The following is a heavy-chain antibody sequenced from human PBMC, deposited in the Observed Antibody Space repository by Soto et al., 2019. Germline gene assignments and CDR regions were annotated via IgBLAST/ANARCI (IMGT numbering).Heavy chain of an antibody. CDR1: GYSFTSYW. D-gene: IGHD1-26*01. V-gene: IGHV5-51*01. CDR3: ATIYAPVGAIRPYYYGMDV. CDR2: IYPGDSDT. Sequence: PGESLKISCKGSGYSFTSYWIGWVRQMPGKGLEWMGIIYPGDSDTRYSPSFQGQATISADKSSSTASRQWSSLKASDPAMYYCATIYAPVGAIRPYYYGMDVWGQGTRVTVSS. J-gene: IGHJ6*02.